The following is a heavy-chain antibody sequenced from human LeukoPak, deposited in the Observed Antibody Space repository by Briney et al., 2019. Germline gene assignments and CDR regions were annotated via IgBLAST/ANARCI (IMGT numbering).Heavy chain of an antibody. CDR1: GYSFTSYW. CDR3: ARHDDGGSYVNAFDI. Sequence: GESLKISCKGSGYSFTSYWIGWVRQMPGKGLEWMGIIYPGDSDTRYSPSFQGQVTISAGKSIGTAYLQWSSLKASDTAMYYCARHDDGGSYVNAFDIWGQGTMVTVSS. D-gene: IGHD1-26*01. V-gene: IGHV5-51*01. CDR2: IYPGDSDT. J-gene: IGHJ3*02.